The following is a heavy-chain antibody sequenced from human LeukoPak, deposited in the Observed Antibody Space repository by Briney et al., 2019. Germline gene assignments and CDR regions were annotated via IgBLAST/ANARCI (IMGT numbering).Heavy chain of an antibody. CDR1: GYTFTGYY. CDR3: ARDRGTTAYCGMDV. Sequence: ASVKVSCKASGYTFTGYYMHWVRQAPGQGLEWMGWINPNSGGTNYAQKFQGWVTMTRDTSISTAYMELSRLRSDDTAVYYCARDRGTTAYCGMDVWGKGTTVTVSS. CDR2: INPNSGGT. D-gene: IGHD1-1*01. J-gene: IGHJ6*04. V-gene: IGHV1-2*04.